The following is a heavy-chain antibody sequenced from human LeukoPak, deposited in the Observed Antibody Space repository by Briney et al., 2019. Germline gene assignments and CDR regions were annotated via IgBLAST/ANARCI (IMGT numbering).Heavy chain of an antibody. CDR3: ARDRAVTAYSSGWGY. D-gene: IGHD6-19*01. CDR2: IIPIFGTA. J-gene: IGHJ4*01. CDR1: GGTLSSYA. Sequence: SVKVSCKASGGTLSSYAISWVRQAPGQGLEWMGGIIPIFGTANYAQKFQGRVTITADESTSTAYMELSSLRSEDTAVYYCARDRAVTAYSSGWGYWGQGTLVTVSS. V-gene: IGHV1-69*13.